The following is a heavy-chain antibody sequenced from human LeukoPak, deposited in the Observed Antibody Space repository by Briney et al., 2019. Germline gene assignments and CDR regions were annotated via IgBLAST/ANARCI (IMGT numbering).Heavy chain of an antibody. CDR2: INTSGGST. CDR3: AKAPMIVVVADY. D-gene: IGHD3-22*01. CDR1: GFTFSSYG. Sequence: PGGSLRLSCAASGFTFSSYGMSWVRQAPGKGLEWVSAINTSGGSTYYADSVKGRFTISRDNSKNTLYLQMNSLRAEDTAVYYCAKAPMIVVVADYWGQGTLVTVSS. J-gene: IGHJ4*02. V-gene: IGHV3-23*01.